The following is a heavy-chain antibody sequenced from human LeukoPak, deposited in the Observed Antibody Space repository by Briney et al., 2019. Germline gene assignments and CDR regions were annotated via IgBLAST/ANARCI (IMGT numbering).Heavy chain of an antibody. CDR2: INHSGST. V-gene: IGHV4-34*01. J-gene: IGHJ4*02. CDR1: GGSFSGYY. Sequence: SETLSLTCAVYGGSFSGYYWSWIRQPPGKRLEWIGEINHSGSTNYNPSLKSRVTISVDTSKNQFSLKLSSVTAADTAVYYCARATRWLQFLAYFDYWGQGTLVTVSS. D-gene: IGHD5-24*01. CDR3: ARATRWLQFLAYFDY.